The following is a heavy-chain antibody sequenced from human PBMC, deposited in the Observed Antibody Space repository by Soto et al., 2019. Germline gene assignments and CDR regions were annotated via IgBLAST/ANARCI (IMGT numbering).Heavy chain of an antibody. V-gene: IGHV3-23*01. CDR1: GFTFSSYA. D-gene: IGHD2-2*01. CDR2: ISGSGGST. Sequence: EVQLLESGGGLVQPGGSLRLSCAASGFTFSSYAMSWVRQAPGKGLEWVSAISGSGGSTYYADSVKGRFTISRDNSKNTLYLQMNSLRAEDTAVYYCAKDGSVVPAAIEDFDYWGQGTLVTVSS. CDR3: AKDGSVVPAAIEDFDY. J-gene: IGHJ4*02.